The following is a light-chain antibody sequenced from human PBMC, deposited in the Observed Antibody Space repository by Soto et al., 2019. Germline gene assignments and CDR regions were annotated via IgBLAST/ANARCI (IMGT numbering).Light chain of an antibody. J-gene: IGKJ1*01. V-gene: IGKV1-39*01. CDR2: DAS. CDR1: QDIRYY. CDR3: QQAYDIPRT. Sequence: DIQMTQSPSSLSASVGERVTITCQARQDIRYYLNWVQQKPGKAPKLLIYDASSLQTGVPSRFSGSGSGTDFTLTINSLQPEDFATYYCQQAYDIPRTFGQGTKVDI.